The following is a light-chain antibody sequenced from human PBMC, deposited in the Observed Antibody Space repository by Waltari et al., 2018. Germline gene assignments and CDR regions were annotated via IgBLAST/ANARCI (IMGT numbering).Light chain of an antibody. J-gene: IGKJ4*01. CDR2: STY. CDR1: QTVSTIA. CDR3: QQYDGIVVT. V-gene: IGKV3-20*01. Sequence: EIVLTQSPGTLSLSPGDRATLPFRASQTVSTIALSWYQQKPGQAPRVLIYSTYNRATGIPDRFSGSGSGTDFTLTINRLAPEDFAMYYCQQYDGIVVTFGGGTKVEI.